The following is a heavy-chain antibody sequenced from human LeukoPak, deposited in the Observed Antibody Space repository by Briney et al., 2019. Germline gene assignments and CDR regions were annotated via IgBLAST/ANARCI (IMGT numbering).Heavy chain of an antibody. J-gene: IGHJ4*02. V-gene: IGHV3-7*05. CDR3: ATEAYGDGGRIDQ. CDR2: IKQDGSEK. Sequence: GGSLRLSCAASGFAFSSYWMSWVRQAPGKGLEWVARIKQDGSEKYYEDSVKGRFTISRDNAKNSLYLQMNSLKTEDTAVYYCATEAYGDGGRIDQWGQGTLVTVSS. D-gene: IGHD4-17*01. CDR1: GFAFSSYW.